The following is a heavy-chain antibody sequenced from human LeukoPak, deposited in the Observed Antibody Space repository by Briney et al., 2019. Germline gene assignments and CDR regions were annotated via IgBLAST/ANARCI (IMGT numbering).Heavy chain of an antibody. Sequence: QPGGSLRLSCAASGFTFSSYAMHCVRQAPGKGLEWVAVISYDGSNKYYADSVKGRFTISRDNSKNTLYLQMNSLRAEDTAVYYCARGPERTGVGTRYYYDRHVWGQGTTVTVSS. CDR1: GFTFSSYA. V-gene: IGHV3-30-3*01. J-gene: IGHJ6*02. CDR3: ARGPERTGVGTRYYYDRHV. D-gene: IGHD2-8*01. CDR2: ISYDGSNK.